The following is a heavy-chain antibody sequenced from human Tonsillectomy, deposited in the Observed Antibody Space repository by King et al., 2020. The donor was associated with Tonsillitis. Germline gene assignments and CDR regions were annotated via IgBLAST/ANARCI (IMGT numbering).Heavy chain of an antibody. CDR1: GFTVSSNC. J-gene: IGHJ6*04. CDR2: IYSGGTT. Sequence: VQLVESGGGWVQPGGSLRLSCAASGFTVSSNCMSWVRQAPGKGLEWVSVIYSGGTTYYADSVKGRFTISRHNSKNTLYLQMNSLRAEDTAVYYCARDRYSDSSGYYEGFLDVWGKGTTVTVSS. CDR3: ARDRYSDSSGYYEGFLDV. V-gene: IGHV3-53*04. D-gene: IGHD3-22*01.